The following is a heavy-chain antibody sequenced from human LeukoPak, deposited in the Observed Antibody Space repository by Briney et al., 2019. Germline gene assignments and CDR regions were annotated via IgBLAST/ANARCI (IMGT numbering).Heavy chain of an antibody. Sequence: GGSLRLSCAASGFTFSSYWMHWVRQAPGKGLVWVSRINSYGSSTSYADSVKGRFTISRDNAKNTLYLQMNSLRAEDTAVYYCARDPYYDILTGYYDGGWFDPWGQGTLVTVSS. J-gene: IGHJ5*02. CDR3: ARDPYYDILTGYYDGGWFDP. D-gene: IGHD3-9*01. CDR2: INSYGSST. V-gene: IGHV3-74*01. CDR1: GFTFSSYW.